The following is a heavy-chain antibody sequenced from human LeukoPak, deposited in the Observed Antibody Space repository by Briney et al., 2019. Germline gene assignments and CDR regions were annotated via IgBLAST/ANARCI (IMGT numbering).Heavy chain of an antibody. J-gene: IGHJ5*02. CDR2: ISSSGSTI. V-gene: IGHV3-11*04. CDR3: ARDPGIAARPINWFDP. CDR1: GFTFSDYY. D-gene: IGHD6-6*01. Sequence: PGGSLRLTCAASGFTFSDYYMSWIRQALGKGLEWVSYISSSGSTIYYADSVKGRFTISRDNAKNSLYLQMNSLRAEDTAVYYCARDPGIAARPINWFDPWGQGTLVTVSS.